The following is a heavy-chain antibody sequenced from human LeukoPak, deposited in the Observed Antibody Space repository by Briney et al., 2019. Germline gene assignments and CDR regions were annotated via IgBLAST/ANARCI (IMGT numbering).Heavy chain of an antibody. J-gene: IGHJ4*02. Sequence: PSETLSLTCAVYGGSFSGYYWSWIRQPPGKGLEWIGEINHSGSTNYNPSLKSRVTISVDTSKNQFSLKLSSVTAGDTAVYYCARGRYYYDSSGYYPNFDYWGQGTLVIVSS. CDR2: INHSGST. V-gene: IGHV4-34*01. D-gene: IGHD3-22*01. CDR1: GGSFSGYY. CDR3: ARGRYYYDSSGYYPNFDY.